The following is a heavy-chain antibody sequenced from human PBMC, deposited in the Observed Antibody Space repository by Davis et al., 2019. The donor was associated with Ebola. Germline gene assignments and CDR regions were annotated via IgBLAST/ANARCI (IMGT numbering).Heavy chain of an antibody. CDR1: GFTFDDCA. CDR3: ARDTRHSSSQVRLVDYYYGMDV. V-gene: IGHV3-9*01. J-gene: IGHJ6*04. Sequence: GGSLRLSCAASGFTFDDCAMHWVRQAPGKGLEWVSSISWNSGTIGYADSVKGRFTISRDNAKNSLYLQMNSLRAEDTAVYYCARDTRHSSSQVRLVDYYYGMDVWGKGTTVTVSS. CDR2: ISWNSGTI. D-gene: IGHD6-13*01.